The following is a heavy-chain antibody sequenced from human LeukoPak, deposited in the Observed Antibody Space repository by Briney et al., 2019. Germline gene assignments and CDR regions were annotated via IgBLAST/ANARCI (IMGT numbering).Heavy chain of an antibody. Sequence: PGRSLRLSCAASGFTFSTYAMHWVRQAPGKGLEWVAVISYDGSYKYYADSVKGRFSISRDNSKKTLYLQMNSLRAEDTAVYYCARDHCSSTSCYVDYYYGMDVWGQGTTVTVSS. J-gene: IGHJ6*02. D-gene: IGHD2-2*01. CDR3: ARDHCSSTSCYVDYYYGMDV. CDR2: ISYDGSYK. V-gene: IGHV3-30*03. CDR1: GFTFSTYA.